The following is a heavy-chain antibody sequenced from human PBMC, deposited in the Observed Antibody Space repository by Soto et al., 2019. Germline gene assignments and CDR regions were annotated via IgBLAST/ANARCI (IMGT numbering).Heavy chain of an antibody. V-gene: IGHV1-69*13. CDR1: GGTFSSYA. J-gene: IGHJ4*02. D-gene: IGHD6-13*01. CDR3: ARTAAAGTWACPY. CDR2: IIPIFGTA. Sequence: SVKVSCKASGGTFSSYAISWVRQAPGQGLEWMGGIIPIFGTANYAQKFQGRVTITADESTSTAYTELSSLRSEDTAVYYCARTAAAGTWACPYWGQGTLVTVSS.